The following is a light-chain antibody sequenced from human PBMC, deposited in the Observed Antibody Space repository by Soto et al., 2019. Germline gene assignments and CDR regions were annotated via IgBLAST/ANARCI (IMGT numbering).Light chain of an antibody. Sequence: QSALTQPRSVSASPGQSVTIPCSGSSSDVGGYNLVSWYQQKPGEVPKVIIYDVFKRPSGVPDRFFGSKSGNTATLTISGLQGDDEADLHCCSYAGRFIWLFGGGTKVTVL. CDR3: CSYAGRFIWL. V-gene: IGLV2-11*01. J-gene: IGLJ3*02. CDR2: DVF. CDR1: SSDVGGYNL.